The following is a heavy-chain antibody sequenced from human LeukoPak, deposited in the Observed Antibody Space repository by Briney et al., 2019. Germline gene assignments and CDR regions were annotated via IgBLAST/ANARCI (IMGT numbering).Heavy chain of an antibody. Sequence: PGGSLRLSCAASAFPFSSYWMTWVRQAPGKGLEWVANIKEDGTQKNYVESVKGRFTISRDNAENSLYLQMNSLRAEDTAVYYCTRSFEDWGQGTLVTVSS. CDR3: TRSFED. J-gene: IGHJ4*02. CDR2: IKEDGTQK. CDR1: AFPFSSYW. V-gene: IGHV3-7*03.